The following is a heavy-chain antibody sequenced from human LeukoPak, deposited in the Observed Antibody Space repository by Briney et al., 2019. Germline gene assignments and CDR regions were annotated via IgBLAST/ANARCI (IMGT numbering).Heavy chain of an antibody. V-gene: IGHV4-30-4*01. D-gene: IGHD2-2*01. CDR2: MPYNGGA. J-gene: IGHJ3*02. Sequence: SETLSLTCTVSGDSITSANYFWRWIRQPPGEDLEWIGYMPYNGGASYNPSLRGRATISLDTSKNDFSLRLSSVTAPDTAIYYCAREVNVPAGSDGFDIWGQGTMVTVSP. CDR1: GDSITSANYF. CDR3: AREVNVPAGSDGFDI.